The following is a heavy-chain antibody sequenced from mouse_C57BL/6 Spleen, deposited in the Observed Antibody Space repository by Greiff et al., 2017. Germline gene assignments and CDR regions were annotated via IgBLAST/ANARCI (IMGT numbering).Heavy chain of an antibody. CDR1: GYTFTSVW. CDR2: INRNNGGT. V-gene: IGHV1-53*01. J-gene: IGHJ1*03. CDR3: ARSDDWWYFEV. D-gene: IGHD2-4*01. Sequence: QVQLQQPGTELVKPGASVKLSCKASGYTFTSVWLHWVKQRSGQGLEWIGNINRNNGGTNNNEKLKSKATLTVDKSSSTAYMQLSSLTSEDSAVYYCARSDDWWYFEVWGTGTTVTVSS.